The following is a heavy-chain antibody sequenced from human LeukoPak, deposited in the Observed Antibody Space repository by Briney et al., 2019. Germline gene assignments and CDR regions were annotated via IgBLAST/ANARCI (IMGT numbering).Heavy chain of an antibody. Sequence: SETLSLTCAVNGESFSGYFSSYIRLPPRKGREWMGEINHSGNTNYNPSLKSRVTISIDTSQNHFSLKLSSVTAADTAVYYCAVVVPTPRKYNTGWSIDFWGQGTLVTVSS. V-gene: IGHV4-34*01. CDR2: INHSGNT. CDR1: GESFSGYF. D-gene: IGHD6-19*01. J-gene: IGHJ4*02. CDR3: AVVVPTPRKYNTGWSIDF.